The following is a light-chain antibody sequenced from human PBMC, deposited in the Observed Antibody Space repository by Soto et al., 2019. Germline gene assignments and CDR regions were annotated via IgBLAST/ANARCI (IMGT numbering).Light chain of an antibody. CDR1: SSDIGGYNY. V-gene: IGLV2-14*01. CDR3: SSYTSSTTVV. J-gene: IGLJ2*01. CDR2: DVS. Sequence: QSSLTQPASVSGSPGQSITISCTGTSSDIGGYNYVSWYQQYPGKAPKVMIYDVSSRPSGVSNRFSGAKSGNTASLTISGLQAEDEADYYCSSYTSSTTVVFGAGTKVTVL.